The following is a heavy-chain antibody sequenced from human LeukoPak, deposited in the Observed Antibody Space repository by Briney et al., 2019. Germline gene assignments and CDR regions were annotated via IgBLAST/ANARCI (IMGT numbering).Heavy chain of an antibody. J-gene: IGHJ6*02. CDR3: AKARAYCGGDCHSGYYHYTMEV. D-gene: IGHD2-21*02. CDR2: ISYDGSIQ. V-gene: IGHV3-30*18. CDR1: GFTFSSYG. Sequence: PGESLRLSCAASGFTFSSYGIHWVRQAPGRGLEWVTYISYDGSIQYYIESIKGRYTISRDNSKNTVFLQVNSLRDEDTAVYYCAKARAYCGGDCHSGYYHYTMEVWGQGTTVTVSS.